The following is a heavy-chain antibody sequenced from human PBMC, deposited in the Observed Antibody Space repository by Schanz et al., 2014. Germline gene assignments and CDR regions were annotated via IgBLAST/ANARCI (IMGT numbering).Heavy chain of an antibody. CDR3: ARRNFYDKSAAFDY. V-gene: IGHV3-72*01. J-gene: IGHJ4*02. CDR2: SRNKGHSYTS. D-gene: IGHD3-9*01. Sequence: EVRLVESGGGLVKPGGSLRLSCAASGFSFSDHFMDWVRQAPGKGLEWVGHSRNKGHSYTSEYAASVKGRFTISRDESESSLYLQMDSPKTEDTAVYYCARRNFYDKSAAFDYWGQGSLVTVAS. CDR1: GFSFSDHF.